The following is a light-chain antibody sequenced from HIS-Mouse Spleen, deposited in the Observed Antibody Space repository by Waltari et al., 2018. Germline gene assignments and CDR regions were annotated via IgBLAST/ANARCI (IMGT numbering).Light chain of an antibody. J-gene: IGLJ3*02. V-gene: IGLV3-25*03. CDR1: ALPKQY. CDR2: KDS. Sequence: SYELTQPPSVSVSPGQTARITCSGDALPKQYAYWYQQKPGQAPVLGIYKDSERPAGSPGRCSGASSGTTVTLSISGVQAEDEADYYCQSADSSGTGWVFGGGTKLTVL. CDR3: QSADSSGTGWV.